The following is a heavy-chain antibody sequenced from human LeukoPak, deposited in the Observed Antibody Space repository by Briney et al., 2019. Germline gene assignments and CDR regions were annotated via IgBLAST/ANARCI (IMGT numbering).Heavy chain of an antibody. CDR3: AREGGSSWYSRDFYYIDV. Sequence: GSLRLSCAASGFTFSSYGMSWVRQPPGKGLEWIGEINHSGSTNYNPSLKSRVTISVDTSKNQFSLKLSSVTAADTAVYYCAREGGSSWYSRDFYYIDVWGKGTTVTVSS. CDR2: INHSGST. CDR1: GFTFSSYG. V-gene: IGHV4-34*01. D-gene: IGHD6-13*01. J-gene: IGHJ6*03.